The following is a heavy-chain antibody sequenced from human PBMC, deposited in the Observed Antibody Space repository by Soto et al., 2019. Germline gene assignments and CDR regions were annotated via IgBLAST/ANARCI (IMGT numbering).Heavy chain of an antibody. CDR2: MNPGSGDT. CDR1: GYTFTNND. J-gene: IGHJ5*02. V-gene: IGHV1-8*02. CDR3: ARMESFGSLNWFDP. Sequence: GASVQVSCKASGYTFTNNDVSWVRQATGQGLEWMGWMNPGSGDTGYAQKFQGRVTMTRDISIATAYMELNSLTSEDTAIYYCARMESFGSLNWFDPWGQGTLVTRLL. D-gene: IGHD5-18*01.